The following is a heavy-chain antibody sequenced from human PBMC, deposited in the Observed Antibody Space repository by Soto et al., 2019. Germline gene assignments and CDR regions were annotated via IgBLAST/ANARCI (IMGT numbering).Heavy chain of an antibody. J-gene: IGHJ4*02. CDR3: ATDGGKD. Sequence: QVQLVQSGAEVKQPGASVKVSCKASGYIFTNSGINWVRQAPGQGLEWMGWISAYNGDTKFAQTLQGRVTLTTDTSTSTAYMELRSLRSDDTAVYYCATDGGKDWGQGALVTVSS. CDR1: GYIFTNSG. D-gene: IGHD3-16*01. V-gene: IGHV1-18*01. CDR2: ISAYNGDT.